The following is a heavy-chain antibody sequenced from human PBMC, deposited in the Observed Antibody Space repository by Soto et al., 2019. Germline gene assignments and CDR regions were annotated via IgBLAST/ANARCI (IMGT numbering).Heavy chain of an antibody. D-gene: IGHD1-20*01. CDR2: ISSDGDT. CDR1: GFTFSNYY. V-gene: IGHV3-11*01. J-gene: IGHJ4*02. CDR3: ARYRTLTSFNCDQAY. Sequence: QVQLVESGGGLVKPGGSLRLSCAASGFTFSNYYMSWLRQAPGKGLEWVAYISSDGDTDYAASVKGRFTIFRDKDKNSLSLQINSRRAEDTADYYCARYRTLTSFNCDQAYWGQGTLVTVSS.